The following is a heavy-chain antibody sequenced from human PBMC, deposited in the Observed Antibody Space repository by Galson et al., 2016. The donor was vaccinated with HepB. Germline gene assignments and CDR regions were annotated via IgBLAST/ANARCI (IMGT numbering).Heavy chain of an antibody. CDR3: ARDRNRWLQCTRPYYFGMDV. CDR2: LSFDGDKK. Sequence: SLRLSCAASGFTLSTYSMHWVRQAPGQGLQWVALLSFDGDKKEYADSVKGRFTISRDISNNTLFLQMSSLTTEDTAIYYCARDRNRWLQCTRPYYFGMDVWGQGTAVTVSS. CDR1: GFTLSTYS. V-gene: IGHV3-30*15. D-gene: IGHD5-24*01. J-gene: IGHJ6*02.